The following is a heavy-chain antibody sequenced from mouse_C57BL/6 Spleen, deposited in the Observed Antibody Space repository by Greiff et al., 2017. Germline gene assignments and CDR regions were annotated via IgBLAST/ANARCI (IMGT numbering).Heavy chain of an antibody. J-gene: IGHJ3*01. CDR3: ARLGSIYDGYPAWFAY. CDR1: GYTFTSYW. CDR2: IYPSDSET. D-gene: IGHD2-3*01. V-gene: IGHV1-61*01. Sequence: QVHVKQPGAELVRPGSSVKLSCKASGYTFTSYWMDWVKQRPGQGLEWIGNIYPSDSETHYNQKFKDKATLTVDKSSSTAYMQLSSLTSEDSAVYYCARLGSIYDGYPAWFAYWGQGTLVTVSA.